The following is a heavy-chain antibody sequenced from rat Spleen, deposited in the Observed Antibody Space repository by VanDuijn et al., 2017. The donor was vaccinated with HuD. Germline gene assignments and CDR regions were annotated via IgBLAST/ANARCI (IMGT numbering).Heavy chain of an antibody. CDR2: IGSGGGNT. J-gene: IGHJ4*01. Sequence: EVQLVESGGGLVQPGRSLKISCVASGFTFNKYWMTWIRQAPGKGLEWVASIGSGGGNTYYRDSVKGRFTISRDNAKSTLYLQMDSLRSEDTATYYCARHGRGERTYYYVMDAWGQGASVTVSS. CDR1: GFTFNKYW. D-gene: IGHD4-3*01. V-gene: IGHV5-31*01. CDR3: ARHGRGERTYYYVMDA.